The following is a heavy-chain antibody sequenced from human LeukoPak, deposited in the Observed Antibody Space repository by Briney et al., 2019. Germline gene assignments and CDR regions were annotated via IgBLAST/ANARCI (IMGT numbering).Heavy chain of an antibody. Sequence: SETLSLTCTVSGGSISSSSYYWGWIRQPPGKGLEWIGSIYYSGSTYYNPSLKSRVTISVDTSKNQFSLKLSSVTAADTAVYYCARQGGGGWLVIITEPFDYWGQGTLVTVSS. CDR3: ARQGGGGWLVIITEPFDY. CDR2: IYYSGST. CDR1: GGSISSSSYY. J-gene: IGHJ4*02. V-gene: IGHV4-39*01. D-gene: IGHD3-9*01.